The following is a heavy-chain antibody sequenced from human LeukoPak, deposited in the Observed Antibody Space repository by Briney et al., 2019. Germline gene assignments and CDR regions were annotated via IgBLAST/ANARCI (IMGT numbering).Heavy chain of an antibody. V-gene: IGHV1-24*01. Sequence: ASVKVSCKVSGYTLTELSMHWVRQAPGKGLEWMGGFDPEDGETIYAQKFQGRVTMTEDTSTDTAYMELSSLRSEDTAVYYCATVRVTMVRGVIPNWFDPWGQGTLVTVSS. CDR2: FDPEDGET. J-gene: IGHJ5*02. D-gene: IGHD3-10*01. CDR3: ATVRVTMVRGVIPNWFDP. CDR1: GYTLTELS.